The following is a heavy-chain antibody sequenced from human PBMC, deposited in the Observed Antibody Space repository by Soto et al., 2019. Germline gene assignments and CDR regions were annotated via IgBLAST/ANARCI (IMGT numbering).Heavy chain of an antibody. V-gene: IGHV3-30*03. CDR3: VGGHYFGDY. D-gene: IGHD3-10*01. CDR2: ISDDGNNK. J-gene: IGHJ4*02. Sequence: QVQLVESGGGVVQPGRSLRLSCVAYGFSFRSYGMQWVRQAPGKGLEWVALISDDGNNKYYRDSVKGRFTVSRDNSKNTLYLQVNSRRAEDTAVDYCVGGHYFGDYWGQGTLVTVSS. CDR1: GFSFRSYG.